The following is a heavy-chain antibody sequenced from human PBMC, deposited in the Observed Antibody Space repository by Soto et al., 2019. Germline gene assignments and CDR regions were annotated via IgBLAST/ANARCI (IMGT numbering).Heavy chain of an antibody. D-gene: IGHD2-2*01. Sequence: QVQLQESGPGLVKPSETLSLTCTVSGGSISNYYWSWIRQPPGKGLEWIGYVYYSGSTNYNPSLNGGVTIEVDTSKNLFPLTLSSVTAADTAVYYCARDAFSSSPLDYWGQGIPVTVSS. CDR1: GGSISNYY. J-gene: IGHJ4*02. CDR2: VYYSGST. V-gene: IGHV4-59*01. CDR3: ARDAFSSSPLDY.